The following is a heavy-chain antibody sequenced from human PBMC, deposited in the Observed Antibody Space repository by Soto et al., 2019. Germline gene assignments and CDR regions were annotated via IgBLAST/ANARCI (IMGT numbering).Heavy chain of an antibody. CDR2: VYYDGTT. D-gene: IGHD5-12*01. CDR1: GASISSSGYY. CDR3: ARVDIEVAGSQGDYYDYYYIDA. J-gene: IGHJ6*03. Sequence: QVQLQESGPGLVKPSETLSLTCTVSGASISSSGYYWGWIRQPPGKGLEWIGSVYYDGTTYYNTYLESRVFMFVDRSQTQCSLRLSSVTAADTALDYCARVDIEVAGSQGDYYDYYYIDAWGKGTTVTVSS. V-gene: IGHV4-39*01.